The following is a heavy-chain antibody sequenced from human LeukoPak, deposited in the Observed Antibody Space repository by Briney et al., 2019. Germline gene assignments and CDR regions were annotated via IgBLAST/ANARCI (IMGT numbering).Heavy chain of an antibody. CDR1: GYTFTSYN. CDR2: MNPNSGNT. CDR3: ARGASGQWLPN. J-gene: IGHJ4*02. D-gene: IGHD6-19*01. Sequence: ASVKVSCKASGYTFTSYNINWVRQATGQGLEWMGWMNPNSGNTDYAQTFQGRVTMTRNTSISTAYMELSSLRSEDTAMYYCARGASGQWLPNWGQGTLVTVSS. V-gene: IGHV1-8*01.